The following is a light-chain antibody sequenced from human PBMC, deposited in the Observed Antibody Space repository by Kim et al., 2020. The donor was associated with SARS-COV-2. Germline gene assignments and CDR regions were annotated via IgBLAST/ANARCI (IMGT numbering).Light chain of an antibody. CDR1: KLGDKY. CDR2: RDS. Sequence: VTVSPGQTASITCSGDKLGDKYTCWYQQKPGQSPVLVIYRDSRRPSGIPERFSGSNSGNTATLTISGTQAMDEADYYCQTWDSSGVFGGGTQLTVL. J-gene: IGLJ2*01. CDR3: QTWDSSGV. V-gene: IGLV3-1*01.